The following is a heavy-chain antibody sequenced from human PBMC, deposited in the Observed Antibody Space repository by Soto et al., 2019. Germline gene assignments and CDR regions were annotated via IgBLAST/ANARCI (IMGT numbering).Heavy chain of an antibody. J-gene: IGHJ6*02. CDR1: GGSVSRGSHY. CDR3: ARYTYTYDGGVSPDCYCYGMDV. D-gene: IGHD3-16*01. CDR2: IFYSGRT. Sequence: SETLSLTCTVSGGSVSRGSHYWSWTRQPPGKGLEWIGYIFYSGRTNYNPSLKSRLTISVDTSKNQFSLKLSSVTAADTAVYYCARYTYTYDGGVSPDCYCYGMDVWGQGTTVTVSS. V-gene: IGHV4-61*01.